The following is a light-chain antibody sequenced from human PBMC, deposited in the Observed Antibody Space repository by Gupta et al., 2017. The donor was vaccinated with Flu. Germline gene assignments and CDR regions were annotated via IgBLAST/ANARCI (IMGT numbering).Light chain of an antibody. CDR2: VNSDGSH. J-gene: IGLJ3*02. V-gene: IGLV4-69*01. CDR3: QTWGTGIQV. Sequence: QLVLTQSPPASASLGASVKLTCTLTSGPSSHAIAWHQQQPEKGPRYLMKVNSDGSHSNGDGIPDRFSGSSSGAERYLTISSLQSEDEADYYCQTWGTGIQVFGGGTKLTVL. CDR1: SGPSSHA.